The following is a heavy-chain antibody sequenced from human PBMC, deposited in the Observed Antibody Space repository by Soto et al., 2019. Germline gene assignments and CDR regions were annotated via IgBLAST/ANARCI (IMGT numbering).Heavy chain of an antibody. CDR2: IWNDGTSR. CDR3: ASPDIVAAIGGALDC. D-gene: IGHD5-12*01. CDR1: GFTFSNYG. J-gene: IGHJ4*02. V-gene: IGHV3-33*03. Sequence: QVQLVESGGGVVQPGRSLRLSCEASGFTFSNYGMHWVRQAPGKGLEWVAVIWNDGTSRYYADSVKGRFTISRDNSKNTLFLQMNNLRAEDTAVYYGASPDIVAAIGGALDCWGQGTLVTVSS.